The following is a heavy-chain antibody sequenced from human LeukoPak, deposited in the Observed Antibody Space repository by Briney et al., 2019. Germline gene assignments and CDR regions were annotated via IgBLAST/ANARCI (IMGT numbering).Heavy chain of an antibody. D-gene: IGHD6-6*01. V-gene: IGHV3-30*19. CDR1: GFTFSSYG. J-gene: IGHJ4*02. Sequence: GGSLRLSCAASGFTFSSYGMHWVRQAPGKGLEWVAIITYDGTNKYYADSVKGRFTISRDNSKNTLFLQMNSLRAEDTAVYYCARVEYSSSPHFDYWGQGTLVTVSS. CDR3: ARVEYSSSPHFDY. CDR2: ITYDGTNK.